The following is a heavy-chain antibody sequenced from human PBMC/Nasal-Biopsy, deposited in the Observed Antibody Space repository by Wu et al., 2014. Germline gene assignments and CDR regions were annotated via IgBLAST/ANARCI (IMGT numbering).Heavy chain of an antibody. V-gene: IGHV3-48*01. Sequence: MNWVRQAPGKGLEWLSYINRDSDIIHYADSVKGRFTITRDNGKDSLYLQMNSLRAEDAALYYCAKEAGHDGVSYLRGFDSWGQGTLVAVSS. CDR3: AKEAGHDGVSYLRGFDS. CDR2: INRDSDII. J-gene: IGHJ4*02. D-gene: IGHD4-17*01.